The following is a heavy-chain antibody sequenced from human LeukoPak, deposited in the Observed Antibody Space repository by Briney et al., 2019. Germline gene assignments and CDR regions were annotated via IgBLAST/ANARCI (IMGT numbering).Heavy chain of an antibody. CDR1: GGSISSYY. Sequence: SETLSLTCTVSGGSISSYYWSWIRQPPGKGLEWIGYIYYSGSTNYNPSLKSRVTISVDTSKNQFSLKLSSMTAADTAVYYCARAHGGGSYPFDPWGQGTLVTVSS. V-gene: IGHV4-59*01. CDR2: IYYSGST. D-gene: IGHD1-26*01. J-gene: IGHJ5*02. CDR3: ARAHGGGSYPFDP.